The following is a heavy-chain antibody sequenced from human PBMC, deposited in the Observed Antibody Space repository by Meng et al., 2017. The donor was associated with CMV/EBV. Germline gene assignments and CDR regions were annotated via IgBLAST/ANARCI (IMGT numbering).Heavy chain of an antibody. CDR2: IIPILGIA. Sequence: SSVKVSCKASGGTFSSYAISWVRQAPGQGLEWMGGIIPILGIANYAQKFQGRVTITADKSTSTAYMELSSLRSEDTAVYYCARHIDGYNPFYYYYYGMDVWGQGTTVTVSS. CDR3: ARHIDGYNPFYYYYYGMDV. J-gene: IGHJ6*02. CDR1: GGTFSSYA. V-gene: IGHV1-69*10. D-gene: IGHD5-24*01.